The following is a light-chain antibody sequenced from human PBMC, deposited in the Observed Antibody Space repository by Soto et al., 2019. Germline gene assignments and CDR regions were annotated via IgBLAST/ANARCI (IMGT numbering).Light chain of an antibody. CDR3: SSDAGNYTYV. Sequence: QSALTQPPSASGSPGQSVTIPCTGTSSDVGGYDHVSWYQQHPGKAPKLMIYEVTKRPAGVPDRFSGSKSGNTASLTVSGLQAEDEADYYCSSDAGNYTYVFGTGTKLTVL. J-gene: IGLJ1*01. CDR2: EVT. V-gene: IGLV2-8*01. CDR1: SSDVGGYDH.